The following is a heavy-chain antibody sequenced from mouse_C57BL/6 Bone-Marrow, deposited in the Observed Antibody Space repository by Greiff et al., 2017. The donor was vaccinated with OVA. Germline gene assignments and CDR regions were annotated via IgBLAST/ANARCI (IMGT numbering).Heavy chain of an antibody. J-gene: IGHJ2*01. Sequence: EVKLMESGGGLVKPGGSLKLSCAASGFTFSDYGMHWVRQAPEKGLEWVAYISSGSSTIYYADTVKGRFTISRDNAKNTLFLQMTSLRSEDTAMYYCARCRCYAYFDYWGQGTTLTVSS. CDR2: ISSGSSTI. D-gene: IGHD6-5*01. CDR3: ARCRCYAYFDY. V-gene: IGHV5-17*01. CDR1: GFTFSDYG.